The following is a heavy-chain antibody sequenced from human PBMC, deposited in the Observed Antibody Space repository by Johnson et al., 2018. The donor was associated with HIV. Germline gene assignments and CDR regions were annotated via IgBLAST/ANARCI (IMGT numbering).Heavy chain of an antibody. D-gene: IGHD3-10*01. V-gene: IGHV3-23*04. CDR3: AKDDSGFSMVRGVRSDAFDI. CDR2: ISGSGGST. J-gene: IGHJ3*02. CDR1: GFTFSSYA. Sequence: EVQLVESGGGLVQPGGSLRLSCAASGFTFSSYAMSWVRQAPGKGLEWVSAISGSGGSTYYADSVKGRFTISRDNSKNTLYLQMHSLRAEDTAVYYCAKDDSGFSMVRGVRSDAFDIWGQGTMVTVSS.